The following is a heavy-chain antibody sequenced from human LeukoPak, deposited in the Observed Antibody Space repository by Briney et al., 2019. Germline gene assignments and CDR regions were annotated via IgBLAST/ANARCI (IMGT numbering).Heavy chain of an antibody. CDR3: ASEFGYCSGGSCYSDPTEYFQH. CDR2: INPNSGGT. CDR1: GYTFTGYY. Sequence: ASVKVSCKASGYTFTGYYTHWVRQAPGQGLAWMGWINPNSGGTNYAQKFQGRVTMTRDTSISTAYMELSRLRSDDTAVYYCASEFGYCSGGSCYSDPTEYFQHWGQGTLVTVSS. D-gene: IGHD2-15*01. V-gene: IGHV1-2*02. J-gene: IGHJ1*01.